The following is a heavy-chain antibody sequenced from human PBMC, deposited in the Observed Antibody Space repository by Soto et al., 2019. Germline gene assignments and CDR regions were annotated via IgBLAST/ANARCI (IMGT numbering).Heavy chain of an antibody. Sequence: GGSLRLSCAASGFTFSSYAMSWVRQAPGKGLEWVSAISGSGGSTYYADSVKGRFTISRDNSKNTLYLQMNSLRAEDTAVYYCARALPITYYDFWSGYYSDYWGQGTLVTVSS. CDR3: ARALPITYYDFWSGYYSDY. CDR2: ISGSGGST. V-gene: IGHV3-23*01. D-gene: IGHD3-3*01. CDR1: GFTFSSYA. J-gene: IGHJ4*02.